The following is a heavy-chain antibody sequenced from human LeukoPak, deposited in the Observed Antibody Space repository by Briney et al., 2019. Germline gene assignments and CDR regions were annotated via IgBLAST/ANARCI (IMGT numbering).Heavy chain of an antibody. CDR2: MSTSGST. V-gene: IGHV4-61*02. J-gene: IGHJ4*02. D-gene: IGHD6-6*01. CDR1: GGSISSGSHY. CDR3: ARDGSSSLWGVDY. Sequence: SETLSLTCTVSGGSISSGSHYWSWIRQPAGKGLEWIGRMSTSGSTNYNPSLTSRVTISVDTSKNQFSLKLSSVTAADTAVYYCARDGSSSLWGVDYWGQGTLVTVSS.